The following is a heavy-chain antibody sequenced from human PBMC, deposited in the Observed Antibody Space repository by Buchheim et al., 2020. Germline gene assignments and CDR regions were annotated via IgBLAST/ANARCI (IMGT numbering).Heavy chain of an antibody. CDR1: GGSISSSSYY. J-gene: IGHJ5*02. V-gene: IGHV4-39*01. CDR2: IYYSGST. CDR3: ARHPTARYNWFDP. D-gene: IGHD6-6*01. Sequence: QLQLQESGPGLVKPSETLSLTCTVSGGSISSSSYYWGWIRQPPGKGLEWIGSIYYSGSTYYNPSLKSRVTISVDTSKNQFSLKLSAVTAADTAVYYCARHPTARYNWFDPGGQGTL.